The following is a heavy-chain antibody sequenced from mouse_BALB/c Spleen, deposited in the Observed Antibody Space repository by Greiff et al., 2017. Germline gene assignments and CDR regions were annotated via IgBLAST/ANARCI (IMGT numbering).Heavy chain of an antibody. J-gene: IGHJ4*01. CDR3: AREGYGSPYAMDY. D-gene: IGHD1-1*01. V-gene: IGHV2-6-7*01. Sequence: VKLMESGPGLVAPSQSLSITCPVSGFSLTGYGVNWVRKPPGKGLGWLGMIWGDGSTDYNSALKSRLSISKDNSKSQVFLKMNSLQTDDTARYYCAREGYGSPYAMDYWGQGTSVTVSS. CDR2: IWGDGST. CDR1: GFSLTGYG.